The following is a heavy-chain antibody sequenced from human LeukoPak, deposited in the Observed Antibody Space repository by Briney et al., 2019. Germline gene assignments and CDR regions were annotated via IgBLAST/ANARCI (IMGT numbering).Heavy chain of an antibody. D-gene: IGHD2-2*02. CDR3: AREGFCSSTSCYTVPNDY. CDR1: GYTFTSYG. Sequence: GASVKVSCKASGYTFTSYGISWVRQAPGQGLEWMGWISAYNGNTNYAQKLQGRVTMTTDTSTSTAYMELRSLRSDDTAVYYCAREGFCSSTSCYTVPNDYWGQGTLVTVSS. V-gene: IGHV1-18*01. CDR2: ISAYNGNT. J-gene: IGHJ4*02.